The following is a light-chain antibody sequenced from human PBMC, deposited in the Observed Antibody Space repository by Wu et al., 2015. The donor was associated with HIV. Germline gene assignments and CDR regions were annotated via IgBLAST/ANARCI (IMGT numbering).Light chain of an antibody. CDR2: DAS. V-gene: IGKV1-13*02. J-gene: IGKJ4*01. CDR1: QGVDSD. Sequence: AIQLTQSPSSLSASVGDRVTITCRASQGVDSDLAWYQHKPGKSPNLLIYDASELQSGVPSRFSGSGSGADFTLTISSLQPEDFATYYCQQYYSTPFLTFGGGTKVEIK. CDR3: QQYYSTPFLT.